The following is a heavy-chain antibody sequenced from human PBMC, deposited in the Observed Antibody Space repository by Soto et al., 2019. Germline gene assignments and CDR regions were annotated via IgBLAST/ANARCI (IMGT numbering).Heavy chain of an antibody. V-gene: IGHV3-30*18. J-gene: IGHJ4*02. CDR3: AKLPGYSYGYAFDY. Sequence: QPGGSLRLSGAASGFTFSSYGMHWFRQAPGKGLEWVAVISYDGSNKYYADSVKGRFTISRDNSKNTLYLQMNSLRAEDTAVYYCAKLPGYSYGYAFDYWGQGTLVTVSS. CDR1: GFTFSSYG. D-gene: IGHD5-18*01. CDR2: ISYDGSNK.